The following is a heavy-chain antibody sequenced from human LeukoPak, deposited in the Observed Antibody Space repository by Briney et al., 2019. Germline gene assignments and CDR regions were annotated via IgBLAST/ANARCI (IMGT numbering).Heavy chain of an antibody. V-gene: IGHV3-23*01. CDR2: ISGSGGST. D-gene: IGHD1-14*01. CDR1: GFTFTSYA. J-gene: IGHJ4*02. CDR3: ARTRTSDY. Sequence: GGSLRPSCAASGFTFTSYAMSWVRQAPGKGLEWVSAISGSGGSTYYADSVKGRFTVSRDNSKNMLYLQMNSLRAEDTALYYCARTRTSDYWGQGTLVTVSS.